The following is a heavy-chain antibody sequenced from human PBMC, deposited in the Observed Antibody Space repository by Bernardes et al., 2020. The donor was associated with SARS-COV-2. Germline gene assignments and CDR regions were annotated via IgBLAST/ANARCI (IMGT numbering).Heavy chain of an antibody. CDR1: GGSFSGYY. D-gene: IGHD3-3*01. CDR3: ARVYYDFWSGPFHYYYYYMDV. V-gene: IGHV4-34*01. J-gene: IGHJ6*03. CDR2: INHSGST. Sequence: SETLSLTCAVYGGSFSGYYWSWIRQPPGKGLEWIGEINHSGSTNYNPSLKSRVTISVDTSKNQFSLKLSSVTAADTAVYYCARVYYDFWSGPFHYYYYYMDVWGKGTTVTVSS.